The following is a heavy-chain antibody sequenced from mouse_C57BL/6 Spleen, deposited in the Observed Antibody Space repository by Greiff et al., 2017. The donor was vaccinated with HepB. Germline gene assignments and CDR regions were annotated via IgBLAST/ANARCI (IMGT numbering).Heavy chain of an antibody. CDR2: IRNKANNHST. CDR3: TRLDYYYGSSYAMDY. V-gene: IGHV6-6*01. CDR1: GFTFSDAW. Sequence: EVKVEESGGGLVQPGGSMKLSCAASGFTFSDAWMDWVRQSPEKGLEWVAEIRNKANNHSTYYAESEKGRFTISRDDSKSSVYLQMNSLRAEDTGIYYCTRLDYYYGSSYAMDYWGQGTSVTVSS. J-gene: IGHJ4*01. D-gene: IGHD1-1*01.